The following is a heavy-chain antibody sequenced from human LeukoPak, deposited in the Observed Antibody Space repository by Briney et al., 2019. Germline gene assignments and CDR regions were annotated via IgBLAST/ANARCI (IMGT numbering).Heavy chain of an antibody. D-gene: IGHD2-8*01. CDR3: ARSRFCTSGGCYYDY. J-gene: IGHJ4*02. Sequence: GGSLRLSCAASGFTFSSYWMHWVRQAPGKGLVWVSCIKTDGISANYMDSVKGRLTISRNNAKNTLFLQMNSLRAEDTAVYYCARSRFCTSGGCYYDYWGQGILVTVSS. V-gene: IGHV3-74*01. CDR2: IKTDGISA. CDR1: GFTFSSYW.